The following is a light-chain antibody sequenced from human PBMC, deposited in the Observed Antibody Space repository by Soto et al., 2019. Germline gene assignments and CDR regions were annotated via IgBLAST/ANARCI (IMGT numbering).Light chain of an antibody. CDR3: SSYSTGGSYV. V-gene: IGLV2-14*03. J-gene: IGLJ1*01. Sequence: QSALTQPASVSGSPGQSIAISCTGTSSDVGGYNSASWYQQHPGKAPKLLIYDVSNRPSGVSNRFSGSKSGNTASLTISGLQAEDEADYYCSSYSTGGSYVFGPGTKVTV. CDR1: SSDVGGYNS. CDR2: DVS.